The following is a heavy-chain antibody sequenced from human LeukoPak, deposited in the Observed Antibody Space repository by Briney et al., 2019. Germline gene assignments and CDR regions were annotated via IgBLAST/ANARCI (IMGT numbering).Heavy chain of an antibody. Sequence: PGRSLRLSCAASGFTFSSYGIHWVRQAPGKGLEWVAVISASGDNTYYADSVRGRFTISRDNSKNTLYLQMNSLRAEDTAVYYCAKDPLTVTYYFDYWGQGTLVTVSS. CDR2: ISASGDNT. CDR3: AKDPLTVTYYFDY. D-gene: IGHD4-17*01. J-gene: IGHJ4*02. CDR1: GFTFSSYG. V-gene: IGHV3-23*01.